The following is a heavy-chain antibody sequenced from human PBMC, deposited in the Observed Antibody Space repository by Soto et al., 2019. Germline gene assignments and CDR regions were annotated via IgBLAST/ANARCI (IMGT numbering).Heavy chain of an antibody. CDR3: ARDSWYYYGMDV. CDR1: GFTFSDYY. J-gene: IGHJ6*02. Sequence: QVQLVESGGGLVKPGGSLRLSCAASGFTFSDYYMSWIRQAPGKGLEGVSYISSSSSYTNYAVSVKGRFTISRDNAKNSLYLQINSLRAEDTAVYYCARDSWYYYGMDVWGQGTTVTVSS. V-gene: IGHV3-11*06. CDR2: ISSSSSYT.